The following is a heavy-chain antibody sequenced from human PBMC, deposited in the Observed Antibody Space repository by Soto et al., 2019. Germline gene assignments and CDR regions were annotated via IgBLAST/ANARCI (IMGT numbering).Heavy chain of an antibody. V-gene: IGHV4-39*01. CDR3: ARLGVCGGDCYSGAFDI. CDR2: IYYSGST. Sequence: SETLRLACTLYAGSTSSSTHYRGWIRQPRGKGLEWIGSIYYSGSTYYNPSLKSRVTISVDTSKNHFSLKLRSVTAADTAVYYCARLGVCGGDCYSGAFDIWGQGTMVTGSS. J-gene: IGHJ3*02. D-gene: IGHD2-21*02. CDR1: AGSTSSSTHY.